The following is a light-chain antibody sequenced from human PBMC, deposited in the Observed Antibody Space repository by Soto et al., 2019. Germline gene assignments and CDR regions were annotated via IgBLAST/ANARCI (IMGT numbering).Light chain of an antibody. CDR3: QHYGNSPFT. CDR1: QSVRSDY. J-gene: IGKJ3*01. CDR2: GAT. Sequence: EIVLTQSPGTLSLSPGARATLSCRARQSVRSDYLAWYQQKPGQAPRLLIYGATTRATGVPDRFSGSGSGTDFTHTISRLEPEDFAVYYCQHYGNSPFTFGPGTKVEI. V-gene: IGKV3-20*01.